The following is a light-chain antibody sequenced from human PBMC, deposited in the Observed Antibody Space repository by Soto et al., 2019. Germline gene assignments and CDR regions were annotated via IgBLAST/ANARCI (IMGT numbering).Light chain of an antibody. V-gene: IGKV1-6*02. J-gene: IGKJ4*01. CDR2: AAS. CDR1: QGMGSD. Sequence: AVEMTQSPSSLSASLGDRVTITCRASQGMGSDLAWYQQRPGKAPKLLIYAASSLQHGVPSRFSGSASGTDFTLTITSLQAEDVATYYCLQDNFYLPFGGGTKVEIQ. CDR3: LQDNFYLP.